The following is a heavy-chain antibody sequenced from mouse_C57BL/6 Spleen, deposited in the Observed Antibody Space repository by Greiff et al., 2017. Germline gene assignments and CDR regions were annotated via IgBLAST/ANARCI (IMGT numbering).Heavy chain of an antibody. CDR2: IHPNSGST. CDR1: GYTFTSYW. D-gene: IGHD2-4*01. J-gene: IGHJ3*01. V-gene: IGHV1-64*01. Sequence: QVQLQQSGAELVKPGASVKLSCKASGYTFTSYWMHWVKQRPGQGLEWIGMIHPNSGSTNYNEKFKSKATLTVDKSSSTAYMQLSSLTSEDSAVYYCARGKGYDYDVSWFAYWGQGTLVTVSA. CDR3: ARGKGYDYDVSWFAY.